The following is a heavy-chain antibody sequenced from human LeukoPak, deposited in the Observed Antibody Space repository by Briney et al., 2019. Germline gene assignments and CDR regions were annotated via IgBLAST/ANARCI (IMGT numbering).Heavy chain of an antibody. Sequence: SETLSLXCTVSGYSISSGYYWGWIRQPPGKGLEWIGSFYHSGSTYYNPSLKSRVTISVDTSKNQFSLKLSSVTAADTAVYYCARDMGRDNWNHWFDPWGQGTLVTVSS. CDR3: ARDMGRDNWNHWFDP. CDR2: FYHSGST. D-gene: IGHD1-20*01. V-gene: IGHV4-38-2*02. J-gene: IGHJ5*02. CDR1: GYSISSGYY.